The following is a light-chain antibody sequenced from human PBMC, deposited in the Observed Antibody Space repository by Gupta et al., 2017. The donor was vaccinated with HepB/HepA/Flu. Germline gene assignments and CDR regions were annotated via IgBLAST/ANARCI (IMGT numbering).Light chain of an antibody. CDR1: SGSIASNY. CDR3: QSYDNSNDVV. V-gene: IGLV6-57*03. Sequence: NFMLTQPHSVSASPGKTVTISCTRSSGSIASNYVQWYQQRPGIAPTTMIYEDNKRHSGVPDRFSGSIDSTSKAASLTISGRKTEDEADYYCQSYDNSNDVVFGGGTKLTVL. CDR2: EDN. J-gene: IGLJ2*01.